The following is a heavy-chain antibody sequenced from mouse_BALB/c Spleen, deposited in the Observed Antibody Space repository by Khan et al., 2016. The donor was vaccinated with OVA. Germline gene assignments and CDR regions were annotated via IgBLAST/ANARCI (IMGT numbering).Heavy chain of an antibody. V-gene: IGHV1-77*01. CDR1: GYTFTDYN. Sequence: VQLKQSGAELARPGASVKLSCKASGYTFTDYNINWVKQRTGQGLEWIGEIYPGSNNTYYNEKFKGKATLTADKSSSTAYLQLSSLTSEDSAVYFGGREWWDWFHYWGQGTLVTGSA. CDR3: GREWWDWFHY. D-gene: IGHD1-1*02. CDR2: IYPGSNNT. J-gene: IGHJ3*01.